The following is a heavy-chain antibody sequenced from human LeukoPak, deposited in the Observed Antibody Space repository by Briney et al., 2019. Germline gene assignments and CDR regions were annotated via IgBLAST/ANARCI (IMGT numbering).Heavy chain of an antibody. J-gene: IGHJ4*02. CDR2: ISGNGGST. D-gene: IGHD3-10*01. V-gene: IGHV3-23*01. Sequence: GGSLRISCAASGFTFSNYALNWVRQAPGKGLEGVSGISGNGGSTYHADFVKGRCTISRDNSKNTLHLQMNSLRAEDTAVYYCAKGRGDCINNSCREWGQGTLVIVSS. CDR1: GFTFSNYA. CDR3: AKGRGDCINNSCRE.